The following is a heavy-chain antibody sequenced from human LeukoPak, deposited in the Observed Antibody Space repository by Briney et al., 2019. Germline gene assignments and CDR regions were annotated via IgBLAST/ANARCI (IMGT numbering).Heavy chain of an antibody. V-gene: IGHV3-30*02. J-gene: IGHJ6*03. D-gene: IGHD6-6*01. CDR3: ARKKSVYRSSASSYYYTDV. CDR2: IRHDGSDK. CDR1: GFTFGSYG. Sequence: GSLRLSCAASGFTFGSYGVHWVRQAPGKGLEWVAFIRHDGSDKYYADSVKGRFTISRDNPKSTVYLQMNSLRAEDTAVYHCARKKSVYRSSASSYYYTDVWGKGTTVTVSS.